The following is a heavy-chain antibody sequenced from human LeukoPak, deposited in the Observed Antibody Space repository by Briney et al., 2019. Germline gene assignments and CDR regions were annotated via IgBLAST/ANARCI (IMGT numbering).Heavy chain of an antibody. V-gene: IGHV4-59*08. D-gene: IGHD6-19*01. CDR1: SGSITSYY. CDR3: ARHSSGWYYFDS. J-gene: IGHJ4*02. CDR2: IYYSRNT. Sequence: SETLSLTCTVSSGSITSYYWSWIRQPPGKGLEWIGYIYYSRNTNYNPSLKSRVTISVDTSKNQFSPKLSSVTAADTAMYYCARHSSGWYYFDSWGQGTLVTVSS.